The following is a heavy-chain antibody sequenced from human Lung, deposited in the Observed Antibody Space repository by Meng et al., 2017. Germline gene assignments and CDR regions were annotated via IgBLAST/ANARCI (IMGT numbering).Heavy chain of an antibody. CDR1: RLTFSNYW. CDR3: GRGDPDY. CDR2: INPDGSDT. V-gene: IGHV3-7*04. Sequence: GESLKISCAASRLTFSNYWMNWVRQAPGKGLEWVANINPDGSDTYYVDSVKGRFTISRDNANNLLYLQMNNLSAEDTAVYYCGRGDPDYWGQGTLVTVSS. J-gene: IGHJ4*02.